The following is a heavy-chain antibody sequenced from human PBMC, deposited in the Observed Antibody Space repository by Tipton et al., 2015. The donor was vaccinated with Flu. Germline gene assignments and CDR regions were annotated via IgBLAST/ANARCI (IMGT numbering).Heavy chain of an antibody. Sequence: QSGPEVKKPGASVKVSCKTSGYTFTGYYMHWVRQAPGQGLEWMGWINPNSGGTNYAQKFQGRVTMTRDTSISTAYMELSRLRSDDTAVYYCVRLFRGTYHIDYWGQGTLVTVSS. D-gene: IGHD1-26*01. CDR3: VRLFRGTYHIDY. CDR2: INPNSGGT. V-gene: IGHV1-2*02. J-gene: IGHJ4*02. CDR1: GYTFTGYY.